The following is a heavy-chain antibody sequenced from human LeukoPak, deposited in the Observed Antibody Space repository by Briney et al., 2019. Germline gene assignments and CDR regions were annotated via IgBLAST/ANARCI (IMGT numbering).Heavy chain of an antibody. Sequence: GASVKVSCKASGGTFSSYAISWVRQTPGQGLEWMGGIIPIFGTANYAQKFQGRVTITTDESTSTAYMELSSLRSEDTAVYYCARDGPNYDILTGYYGFVWGQGTLVTVSS. CDR2: IIPIFGTA. D-gene: IGHD3-9*01. CDR1: GGTFSSYA. CDR3: ARDGPNYDILTGYYGFV. J-gene: IGHJ4*02. V-gene: IGHV1-69*05.